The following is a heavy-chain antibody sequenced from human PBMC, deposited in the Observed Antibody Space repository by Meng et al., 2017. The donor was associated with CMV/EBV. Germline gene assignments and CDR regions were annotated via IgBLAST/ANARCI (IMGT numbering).Heavy chain of an antibody. CDR2: FDPEVGET. Sequence: ASVKVSCKVSGYTLTELSMHWVRQAPGKGLEWMGGFDPEVGETIYAQKFQGRVTMTEDTSTDTAYMELSSLRSEDTAVYYCATAKLDQEWFDPWGQGTLVTVSS. D-gene: IGHD1/OR15-1a*01. CDR3: ATAKLDQEWFDP. CDR1: GYTLTELS. V-gene: IGHV1-24*01. J-gene: IGHJ5*02.